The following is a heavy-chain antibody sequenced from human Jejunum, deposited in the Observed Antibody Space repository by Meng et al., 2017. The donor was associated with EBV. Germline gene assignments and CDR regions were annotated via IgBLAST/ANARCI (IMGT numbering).Heavy chain of an antibody. D-gene: IGHD5-24*01. CDR2: ISVYRGNT. Sequence: QVQLVQSGAEVKKPGASVKVSCKASGYDFINSGISGVRQAPGQGLEWMGWISVYRGNTNYAQRFQDRVTLTTNTSTSTVYMELRSLTSDDTAVYYCARDRSNSDYWGQGTLVTVSS. V-gene: IGHV1-18*01. J-gene: IGHJ4*02. CDR1: GYDFINSG. CDR3: ARDRSNSDY.